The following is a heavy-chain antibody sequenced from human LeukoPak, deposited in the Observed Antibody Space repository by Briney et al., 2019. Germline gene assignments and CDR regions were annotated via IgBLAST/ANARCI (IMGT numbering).Heavy chain of an antibody. J-gene: IGHJ3*01. CDR2: INHSGYT. V-gene: IGHV4-34*01. Sequence: PSETLSLTCAVHGGSFSGYLWSWIRQPPGKGLEYIGEINHSGYTTYNPPLKSRVTISVDTSKNQFSLNMISVTAADTAVYYCARHEFGSSSAAFDSWGQGTMVIVSS. CDR1: GGSFSGYL. CDR3: ARHEFGSSSAAFDS. D-gene: IGHD6-6*01.